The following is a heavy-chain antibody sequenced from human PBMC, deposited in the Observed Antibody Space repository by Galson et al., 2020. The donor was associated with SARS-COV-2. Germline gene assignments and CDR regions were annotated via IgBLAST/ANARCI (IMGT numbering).Heavy chain of an antibody. CDR2: ISYDGRNK. V-gene: IGHV3-30*18. D-gene: IGHD2-2*01. J-gene: IGHJ6*02. CDR3: AKSFPRGGFVLVPAASSFYGMDV. Sequence: GESLKISCAASRFTFRSYGMHWVRQAPGKGLEWVAVISYDGRNKYYGDSVKGRFTISRDNSKNRLFLQMNSLRAEDTAVYYCAKSFPRGGFVLVPAASSFYGMDVWGQGTTVTVSS. CDR1: RFTFRSYG.